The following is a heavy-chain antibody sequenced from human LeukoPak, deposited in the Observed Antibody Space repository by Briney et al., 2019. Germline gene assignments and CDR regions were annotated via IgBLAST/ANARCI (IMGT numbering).Heavy chain of an antibody. Sequence: PSETLSLTCTVSGGSISSGSYYWGWIRQPPGKGLEWIGSIYYSGSTYYNPSLKSRVTISVDTSKNQFSLKLSSVTAADTAVYYCARGGLITIFGVVPGYMDVWGKGTTVTVSS. J-gene: IGHJ6*03. CDR3: ARGGLITIFGVVPGYMDV. CDR1: GGSISSGSYY. CDR2: IYYSGST. V-gene: IGHV4-39*01. D-gene: IGHD3-3*01.